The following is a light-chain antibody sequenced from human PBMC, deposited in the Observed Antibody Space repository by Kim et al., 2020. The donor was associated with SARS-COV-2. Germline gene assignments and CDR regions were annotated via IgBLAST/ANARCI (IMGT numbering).Light chain of an antibody. V-gene: IGLV3-1*01. CDR1: ERY. CDR2: QDD. CDR3: QAWDSNPEKV. Sequence: ERYATGYQQRPGRPPLVVIYQDDKRPSGISDRFSGSNSGDTATLTISGTQAMDEADYFCQAWDSNPEKVFGGGTQLTVL. J-gene: IGLJ3*02.